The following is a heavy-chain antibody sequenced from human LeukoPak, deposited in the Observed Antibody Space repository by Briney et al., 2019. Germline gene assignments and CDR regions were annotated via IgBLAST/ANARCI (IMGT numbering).Heavy chain of an antibody. Sequence: PGRSLRLSCAASGFTFSSYAMHWVRQAPGKGLEWVAFIRYDGSNKYYADSVKGRFTISRDNSKNTLYLQMNSLRAEDTAVYYCAKDGYLTSYSSSPHFDYWGQGTLVTVSS. D-gene: IGHD6-6*01. CDR3: AKDGYLTSYSSSPHFDY. CDR2: IRYDGSNK. J-gene: IGHJ4*02. V-gene: IGHV3-30-3*01. CDR1: GFTFSSYA.